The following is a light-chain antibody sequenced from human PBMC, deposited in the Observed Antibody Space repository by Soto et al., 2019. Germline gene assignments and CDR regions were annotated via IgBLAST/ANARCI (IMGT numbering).Light chain of an antibody. J-gene: IGKJ1*01. V-gene: IGKV3-11*01. Sequence: EIVLTQSPATLSLSPGARATLSCRASQSVASFLAWYQQKPGQAPRLLIYDVSYRATGIPARFSGSGSGTDFTLTISRLDPEDFAVYYCQQYVSSQTFGQGTKVEIK. CDR2: DVS. CDR3: QQYVSSQT. CDR1: QSVASF.